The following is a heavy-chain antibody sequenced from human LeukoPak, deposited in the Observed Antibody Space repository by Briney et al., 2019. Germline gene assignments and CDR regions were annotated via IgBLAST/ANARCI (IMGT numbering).Heavy chain of an antibody. CDR1: GYTFTSYD. D-gene: IGHD5-24*01. CDR3: ARASRDGYKDY. Sequence: ASVKVSCTASGYTFTSYDINWVRQATGQGLEWMGWMNPNSGNTGYAQKFQGRVTMTRNTSISTAYMELSSLRSEDRAVYYCARASRDGYKDYWGQGTLVTVSS. J-gene: IGHJ4*02. CDR2: MNPNSGNT. V-gene: IGHV1-8*01.